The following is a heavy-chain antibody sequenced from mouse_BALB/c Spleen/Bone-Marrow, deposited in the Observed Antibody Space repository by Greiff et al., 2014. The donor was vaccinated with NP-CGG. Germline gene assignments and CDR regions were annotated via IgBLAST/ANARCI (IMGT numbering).Heavy chain of an antibody. CDR3: ARDQEYRNFYYALDY. D-gene: IGHD3-2*02. Sequence: QVQLKESGPGLVAPSQSLSITCTVSGFSLSGYAVNWVRQPPGKGLEWLGMIWGDGSTDYNSALKSRLNIRKDNSKSQVFLKMSSLQTDDTANYYGARDQEYRNFYYALDYWGQGIPVTVSS. CDR1: GFSLSGYA. V-gene: IGHV2-6-7*01. CDR2: IWGDGST. J-gene: IGHJ4*01.